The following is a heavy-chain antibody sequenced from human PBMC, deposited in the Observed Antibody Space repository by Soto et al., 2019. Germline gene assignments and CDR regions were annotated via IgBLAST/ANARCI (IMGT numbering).Heavy chain of an antibody. CDR2: ISGSGGTR. D-gene: IGHD3-10*01. CDR3: ATLGSGSYYKVDDF. V-gene: IGHV3-48*03. Sequence: VQLVESGGGLVYPGGSLRLSCAASGFTFSSYEMNWVRQAPGKGLEWVSYISGSGGTRNYADSVKGRFTISRDNAKNSLFVQMNSLRAEDTSVYYCATLGSGSYYKVDDFWGQGTLVTVSS. CDR1: GFTFSSYE. J-gene: IGHJ4*02.